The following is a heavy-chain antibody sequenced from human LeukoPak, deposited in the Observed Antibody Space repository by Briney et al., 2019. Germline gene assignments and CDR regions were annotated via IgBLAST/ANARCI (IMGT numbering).Heavy chain of an antibody. CDR1: GYTFTSYD. Sequence: ASVKVSCKASGYTFTSYDINWVRQATGQGLEWMGWMNPNCGNTGYAQKFQGKVTMTRNTCISTAYMELSSLRSEDTAVYYRASGYEDAFDIWGQGTMVTVSS. V-gene: IGHV1-8*01. CDR3: ASGYEDAFDI. D-gene: IGHD5-12*01. CDR2: MNPNCGNT. J-gene: IGHJ3*02.